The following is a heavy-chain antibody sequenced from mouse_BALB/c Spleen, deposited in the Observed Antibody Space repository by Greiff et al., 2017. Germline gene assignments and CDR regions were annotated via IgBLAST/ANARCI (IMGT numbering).Heavy chain of an antibody. CDR3: ARYYDYDCYFDV. CDR2: INPNNGGT. CDR1: GYTFTEYT. J-gene: IGHJ1*01. Sequence: EVQLHQSGPELVKPGASVKISCKTSGYTFTEYTMHWVKQSHGKSLEWIGSINPNNGGTSYNQKFKGKATLTVDKSSSTAYMELRSLTSEDSAVYYCARYYDYDCYFDVWGAGTTGTVAS. D-gene: IGHD2-4*01. V-gene: IGHV1-22*01.